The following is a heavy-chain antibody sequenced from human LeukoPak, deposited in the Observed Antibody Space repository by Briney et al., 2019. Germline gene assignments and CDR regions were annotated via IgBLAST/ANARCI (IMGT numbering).Heavy chain of an antibody. CDR1: GFTFSSYW. D-gene: IGHD3-9*01. V-gene: IGHV3-7*01. CDR3: ASFWVPYDILTGYPDY. CDR2: IKQDGSEK. Sequence: GGSLRLSCAASGFTFSSYWMSWVRQAPGKGLEWVANIKQDGSEKYYVDSVKGRFTISRDNAKNSLYLQMNSLRAEDTAVYYCASFWVPYDILTGYPDYWGQGTLVTVSS. J-gene: IGHJ4*02.